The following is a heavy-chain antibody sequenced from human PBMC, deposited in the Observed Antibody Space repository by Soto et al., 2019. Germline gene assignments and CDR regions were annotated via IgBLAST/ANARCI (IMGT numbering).Heavy chain of an antibody. V-gene: IGHV4-4*02. Sequence: QVQLQESGPGLVKPSGTLSLTCAVSGGFISSSNWWSWVRQPPGKGLEWIGEIYHSGSTNYNPSLKSRVTISVDKPKNQLSLKLSSVTAADTAVYYCATYQLLYRYPYYYYYGMDVWGQGTTVTVSS. CDR3: ATYQLLYRYPYYYYYGMDV. CDR2: IYHSGST. CDR1: GGFISSSNW. J-gene: IGHJ6*02. D-gene: IGHD2-2*02.